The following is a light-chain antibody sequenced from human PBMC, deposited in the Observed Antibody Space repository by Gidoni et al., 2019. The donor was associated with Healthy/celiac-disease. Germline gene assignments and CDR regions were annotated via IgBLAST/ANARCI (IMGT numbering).Light chain of an antibody. CDR2: AAS. J-gene: IGKJ3*01. Sequence: DIQMTQSPSSLSASVGDRVTITCRASQSISSYLNWYQQKPGKAPKLLIYAASSLQIGVPSRFSGSGSGADFTLTISSLQHEDFATYYCQQSYSTPRVTFGPGTKVDIK. V-gene: IGKV1-39*01. CDR3: QQSYSTPRVT. CDR1: QSISSY.